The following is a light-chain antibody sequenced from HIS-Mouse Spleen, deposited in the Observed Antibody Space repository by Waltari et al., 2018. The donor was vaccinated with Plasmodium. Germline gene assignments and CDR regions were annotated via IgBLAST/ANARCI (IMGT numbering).Light chain of an antibody. CDR1: SSNIGSNY. V-gene: IGLV1-47*01. J-gene: IGLJ3*02. CDR3: AAWDDSLSGWV. CDR2: RNN. Sequence: QSVLTQPPSASGTPGQRVTISCSGSSSNIGSNYVYWYQQLPGTAPKLLLYRNNQWPSGVPDRFSGSKSGTSASLAISGLRSEDEADYYCAAWDDSLSGWVFGGGTKLTVL.